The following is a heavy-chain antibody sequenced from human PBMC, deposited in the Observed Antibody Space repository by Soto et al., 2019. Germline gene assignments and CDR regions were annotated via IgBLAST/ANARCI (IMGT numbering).Heavy chain of an antibody. D-gene: IGHD3-22*01. Sequence: TGGSLRVSCAASGFTFSSYEMNWVRQAPGKGLEWVSYISSSGSTIYYADSVKGRFTISRDNAKNSLYLQMNSLRAEDTAVYYCAREATMIVVVPRGAFDIWGQGTMVTVSS. V-gene: IGHV3-48*03. J-gene: IGHJ3*02. CDR3: AREATMIVVVPRGAFDI. CDR1: GFTFSSYE. CDR2: ISSSGSTI.